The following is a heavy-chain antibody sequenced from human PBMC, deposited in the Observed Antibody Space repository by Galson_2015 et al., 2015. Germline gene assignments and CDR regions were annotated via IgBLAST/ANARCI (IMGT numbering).Heavy chain of an antibody. V-gene: IGHV5-51*01. D-gene: IGHD1-20*01. CDR2: IYPGDSDT. Sequence: QSGAEVKKPGESLTISCKGSGYSFTSYWIGWVRQMPGKGLEWMGIIYPGDSDTRYSPSFQGQVTISADKSISTAYLQWSSLKASDTAMYYCARQPHNWNDANDSDAFDIWGQGTMVTVSS. CDR3: ARQPHNWNDANDSDAFDI. CDR1: GYSFTSYW. J-gene: IGHJ3*02.